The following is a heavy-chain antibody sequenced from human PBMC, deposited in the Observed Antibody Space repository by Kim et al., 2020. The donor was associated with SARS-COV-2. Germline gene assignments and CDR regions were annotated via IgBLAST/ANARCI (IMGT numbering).Heavy chain of an antibody. V-gene: IGHV4-34*01. Sequence: SETLSLTCAVYGGSFSGYYWSWIRQPPGKGLEWIGEINHSGSTNYNPSLKSRVTISVDTSKNQFSLKLSSVTAADTAVYYCARESIRFLEWLSKSFGSAFDIWGQGTMVTVSS. CDR2: INHSGST. CDR1: GGSFSGYY. J-gene: IGHJ3*02. CDR3: ARESIRFLEWLSKSFGSAFDI. D-gene: IGHD3-3*01.